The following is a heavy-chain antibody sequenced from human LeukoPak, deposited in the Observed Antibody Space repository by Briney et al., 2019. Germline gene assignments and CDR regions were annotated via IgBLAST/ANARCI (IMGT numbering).Heavy chain of an antibody. CDR2: IFYSGTT. D-gene: IGHD2-21*02. J-gene: IGHJ4*02. CDR3: ARHDVVPVIRRGFDF. V-gene: IGHV4-59*08. CDR1: GCSISGYY. Sequence: SETLSLTCTVSGCSISGYYWSWIRQSPGKGLEWIGYIFYSGTTLYSPSLKSRVTMSVDTSENQFSLTLTSVTAADTAVYYCARHDVVPVIRRGFDFWGQGILVTVSS.